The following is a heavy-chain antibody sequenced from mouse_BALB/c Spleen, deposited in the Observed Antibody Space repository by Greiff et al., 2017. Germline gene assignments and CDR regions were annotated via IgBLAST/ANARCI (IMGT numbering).Heavy chain of an antibody. V-gene: IGHV2-9*02. J-gene: IGHJ4*01. D-gene: IGHD2-4*01. CDR2: IWAGGST. CDR3: ANYDYDWAMDY. CDR1: GFSLTSYG. Sequence: VMLVESGPDLVAPSQSLSITCTVSGFSLTSYGVHWVRQPPGKGLEWLGVIWAGGSTNYNSALMSRLSISKDNSKSQVFLKMNSLQTDDTAMYYCANYDYDWAMDYWGQGTSVTVSS.